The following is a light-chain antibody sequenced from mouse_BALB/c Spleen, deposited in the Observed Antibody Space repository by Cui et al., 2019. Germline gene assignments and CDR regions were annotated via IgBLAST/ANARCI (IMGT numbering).Light chain of an antibody. CDR1: SSVSY. J-gene: IGKJ1*01. CDR2: DTS. V-gene: IGKV4-55*01. CDR3: QQWSSYPRT. Sequence: IVLTQSPAFLSASPREEVTSNCSASSSVSYMYWYQQKPGSSPRLLIYDTSNLASGVPVRFSGSGSGTSYTLTISRMEAEDAATYYCQQWSSYPRTFGGGTKLEIK.